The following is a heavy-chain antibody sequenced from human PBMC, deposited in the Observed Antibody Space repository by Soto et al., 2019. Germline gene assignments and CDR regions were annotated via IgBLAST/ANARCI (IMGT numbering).Heavy chain of an antibody. Sequence: PGGFLRLSCAASGFTLSSHWIHWVRQAPGKGLVWVSRISSDGSSIVYADSVKGRFTLSRDNAKDTLYLQMNSLRAEDTAVYYCARVGGGGSGSYFDSWGQGTLVTVSS. CDR2: ISSDGSSI. CDR3: ARVGGGGSGSYFDS. CDR1: GFTLSSHW. V-gene: IGHV3-74*01. J-gene: IGHJ4*02. D-gene: IGHD1-26*01.